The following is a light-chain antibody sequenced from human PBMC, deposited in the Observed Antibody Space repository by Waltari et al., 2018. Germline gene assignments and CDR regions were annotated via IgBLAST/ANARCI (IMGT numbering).Light chain of an antibody. CDR3: HQYNSYPWT. CDR1: QCISSW. V-gene: IGKV1-5*01. CDR2: DVS. Sequence: DIQMTQSPSTLSASVGHSITITFRASQCISSWLAWYQQKPGKAPKLLIYDVSSLESGVPSRFSGSGSGTEFTLTISSLQPDDFATYYCHQYNSYPWTFGQGTKVEIK. J-gene: IGKJ1*01.